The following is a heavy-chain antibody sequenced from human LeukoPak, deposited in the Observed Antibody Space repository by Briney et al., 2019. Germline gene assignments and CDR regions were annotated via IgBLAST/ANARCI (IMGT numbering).Heavy chain of an antibody. J-gene: IGHJ4*02. V-gene: IGHV3-21*01. CDR3: ARDWRTQVLHPYYFEY. CDR1: GFTFSTYS. CDR2: TSSSSSII. D-gene: IGHD3-16*01. Sequence: GSLRLSCAASGFTFSTYSMNWVRQAPGEGLEWVSYTSSSSSIIYYADSVKDRFTISRDNARNSLYLQMNSLRAEDTAVYYCARDWRTQVLHPYYFEYWGQGVLVTVSS.